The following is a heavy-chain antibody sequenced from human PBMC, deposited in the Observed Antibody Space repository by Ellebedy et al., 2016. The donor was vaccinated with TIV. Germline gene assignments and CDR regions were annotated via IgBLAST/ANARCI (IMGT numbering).Heavy chain of an antibody. D-gene: IGHD5-24*01. CDR3: ARDKIGDGYPIRDN. CDR1: GYTFTSYA. J-gene: IGHJ4*02. Sequence: ASVKVSCXASGYTFTSYAMHWVRQAPGQRLEWMGWINAGNGNTKYSQKFQGRVTITRDTSASTAYMELSSLRSEDTAVYYCARDKIGDGYPIRDNWGQGTLVTVSS. CDR2: INAGNGNT. V-gene: IGHV1-3*01.